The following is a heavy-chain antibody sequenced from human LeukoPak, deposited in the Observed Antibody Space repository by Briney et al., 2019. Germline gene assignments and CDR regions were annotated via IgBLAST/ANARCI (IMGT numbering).Heavy chain of an antibody. D-gene: IGHD3-22*01. CDR3: ARRDYDSSEA. Sequence: GGSLRLSCAASGFTVSSDYMSWVRQAPGKGLEWVSVIYSGGSTYYADSVKGRFTISRHNSKNTLYLQMNSLRAEDTAVYYCARRDYDSSEAWGQGTLVTVSS. CDR2: IYSGGST. CDR1: GFTVSSDY. J-gene: IGHJ5*02. V-gene: IGHV3-53*04.